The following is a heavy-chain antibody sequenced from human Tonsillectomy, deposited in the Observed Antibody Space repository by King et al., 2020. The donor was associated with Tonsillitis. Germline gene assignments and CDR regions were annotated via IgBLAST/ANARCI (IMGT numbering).Heavy chain of an antibody. CDR3: ARGGEWLVPGYYYYGMDV. CDR2: INPNSGGT. V-gene: IGHV1-2*02. Sequence: QLVQSGAEVKKPGASVKVSCKASGYTFTGYYMHWVRQAPGQGLEWMGWINPNSGGTNYAQKFQGRVTMTRDTSISTAYMELSRLRSDDTAVYYCARGGEWLVPGYYYYGMDVWGQGTTVTDSS. CDR1: GYTFTGYY. D-gene: IGHD6-19*01. J-gene: IGHJ6*02.